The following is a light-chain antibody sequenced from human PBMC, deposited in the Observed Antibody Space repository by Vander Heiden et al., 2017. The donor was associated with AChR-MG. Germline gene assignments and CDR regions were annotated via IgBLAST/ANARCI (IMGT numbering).Light chain of an antibody. V-gene: IGKV1-33*01. CDR2: DAS. CDR3: QQRDNLPLT. Sequence: DIQMTHSPSSLSASVGDRVTITCQASQDISNYLNWYQQKPVKAPKLLIYDASNLETGVPSRFSGSGSGTDFTFTISSLQPEDIATYYCQQRDNLPLTFGGGTKVEI. CDR1: QDISNY. J-gene: IGKJ4*01.